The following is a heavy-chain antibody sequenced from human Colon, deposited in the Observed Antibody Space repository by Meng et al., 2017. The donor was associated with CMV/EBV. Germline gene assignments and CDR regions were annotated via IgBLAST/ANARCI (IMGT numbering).Heavy chain of an antibody. J-gene: IGHJ4*02. Sequence: GESLKISCEGSGFTFSDHYMAWIRQAPGKGLEWISYISSSEYTIFYTESVKGRFTISRDNTRYSVYLQMNSLRVEVTAISYFARGGPVWDLFFDHWGQGTPVTVSS. D-gene: IGHD1-26*01. CDR2: ISSSEYTI. CDR3: ARGGPVWDLFFDH. V-gene: IGHV3-11*04. CDR1: GFTFSDHY.